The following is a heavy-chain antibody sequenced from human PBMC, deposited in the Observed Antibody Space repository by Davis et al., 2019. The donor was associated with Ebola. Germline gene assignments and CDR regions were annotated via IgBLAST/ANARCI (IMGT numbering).Heavy chain of an antibody. D-gene: IGHD3-16*02. CDR3: ARAWGSYRTYYYYYYGMDV. J-gene: IGHJ6*02. V-gene: IGHV4-34*01. CDR2: INHSGST. CDR1: GGSFSGYY. Sequence: GSLRLSCAVYGGSFSGYYWSWIRQPPGKGPEWIGEINHSGSTNYNPSLKSRVTISVDTSKNQFSLKLSSVTAADTAVYYCARAWGSYRTYYYYYYGMDVWGQGTTVTVSS.